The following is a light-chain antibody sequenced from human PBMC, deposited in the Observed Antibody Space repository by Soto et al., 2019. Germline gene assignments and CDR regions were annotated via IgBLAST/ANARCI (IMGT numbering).Light chain of an antibody. V-gene: IGKV3D-15*03. CDR3: QQYNIWPLT. CDR2: GAS. Sequence: EIVMTQSPATLSVSPGERATLSCRASQTVRDNLAWYQQKPGQAPRLLIYGASIRATGIPARFSGSGSGTEFTLTIDTLQSEDVAVYYCQQYNIWPLTFGGGTKVEIK. CDR1: QTVRDN. J-gene: IGKJ4*01.